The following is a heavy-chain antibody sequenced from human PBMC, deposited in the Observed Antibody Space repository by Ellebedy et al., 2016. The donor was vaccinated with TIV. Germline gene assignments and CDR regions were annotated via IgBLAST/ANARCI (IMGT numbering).Heavy chain of an antibody. CDR3: AKDPRGDFWSGYYVYYYYGMDV. J-gene: IGHJ6*02. V-gene: IGHV3-23*01. D-gene: IGHD3-3*01. CDR2: ISGSGGNT. Sequence: GESLKISCVASGFTFSDYAMSWVRQTPGKGLEWVSAISGSGGNTYYPDSVKGRFTISRDNSKSTLYLQMYSLRADDTAICYCAKDPRGDFWSGYYVYYYYGMDVWGQGTTVTVSS. CDR1: GFTFSDYA.